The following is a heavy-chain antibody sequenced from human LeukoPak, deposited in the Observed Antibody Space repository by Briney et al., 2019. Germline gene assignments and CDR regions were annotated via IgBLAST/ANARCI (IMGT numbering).Heavy chain of an antibody. Sequence: SETLSLTCTVSGGSISSYYLSWIRQPAGKGLEWLGRIYSRGTTYNPSLKSRVTMSADTSRNHVSLTLNSVTAADTAVYYCARDLGTTGEVKFDPWGQGTLVTVS. J-gene: IGHJ5*02. CDR2: IYSRGT. CDR1: GGSISSYY. D-gene: IGHD4-17*01. CDR3: ARDLGTTGEVKFDP. V-gene: IGHV4-4*07.